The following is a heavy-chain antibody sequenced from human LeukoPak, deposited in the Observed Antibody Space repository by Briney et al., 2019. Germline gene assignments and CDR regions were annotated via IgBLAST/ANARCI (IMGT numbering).Heavy chain of an antibody. CDR2: IYYSGST. V-gene: IGHV4-39*07. D-gene: IGHD3-10*01. J-gene: IGHJ4*02. CDR1: DGSISSNSYY. CDR3: ATGFGETN. Sequence: SETLSLTCTVSDGSISSNSYYWGWIRQPPGKGLEWIGSIYYSGSTYYNPSLKSRVTISVDTSKNQFSLKLSSVTAADTAVYYCATGFGETNWGQGTLVTVSS.